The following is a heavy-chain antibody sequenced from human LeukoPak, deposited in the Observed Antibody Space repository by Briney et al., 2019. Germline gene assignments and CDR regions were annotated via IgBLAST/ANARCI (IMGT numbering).Heavy chain of an antibody. CDR2: ISYDGSNK. V-gene: IGHV3-30*04. CDR3: ARASMVSYYYYYMDV. J-gene: IGHJ6*03. Sequence: GGSLRLSCAASGFTFSSYAMHWVRQPPGNGLEWVAVISYDGSNKYYADSVKGRFTISRDNSKNTLYLQMNSLRAEDTAVYYCARASMVSYYYYYMDVWGKGTTVTVSS. D-gene: IGHD3-10*01. CDR1: GFTFSSYA.